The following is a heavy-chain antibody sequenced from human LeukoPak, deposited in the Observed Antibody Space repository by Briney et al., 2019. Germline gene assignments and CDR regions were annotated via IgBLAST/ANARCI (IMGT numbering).Heavy chain of an antibody. CDR2: IYSGGRT. CDR3: ARQYSTYYDSSGYYLDY. V-gene: IGHV3-53*01. J-gene: IGHJ4*02. Sequence: GGSLRLSCAASGFTVSSNYMSWVRQAPGKGLEWVSVIYSGGRTYYADSVKGRFTISRDNSKNTLYLQMNSLRAEDTAVYYCARQYSTYYDSSGYYLDYWGQGTLVTVSS. CDR1: GFTVSSNY. D-gene: IGHD3-22*01.